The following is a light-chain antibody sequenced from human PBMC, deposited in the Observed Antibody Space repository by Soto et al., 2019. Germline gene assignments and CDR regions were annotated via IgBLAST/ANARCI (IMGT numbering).Light chain of an antibody. CDR1: SSNVGSNY. V-gene: IGLV1-47*01. CDR3: AAWDDSLSGPV. J-gene: IGLJ1*01. Sequence: VLTQPPSASGTPGQRGTISCSGSSSNVGSNYVYWYQQLPGTAPKLLIYRNNQRPSGVPDRFSGSKSGTSASLAISGLRSEDEADYYCAAWDDSLSGPVFGTGTKVTVL. CDR2: RNN.